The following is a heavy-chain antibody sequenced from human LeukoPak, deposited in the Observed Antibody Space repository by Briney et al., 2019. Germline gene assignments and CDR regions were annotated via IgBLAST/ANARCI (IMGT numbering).Heavy chain of an antibody. V-gene: IGHV1-2*02. Sequence: GASVKVSCKASGYTFIGYYMHWVRQAPGQGLEWMGWINPNSGGTNYAQKFQGRVTMTRDTSISTAYMELSRLRSDDTAVYYCAREGIAVAGPFDYWGQGTLVTVSS. CDR1: GYTFIGYY. CDR3: AREGIAVAGPFDY. J-gene: IGHJ4*02. CDR2: INPNSGGT. D-gene: IGHD6-19*01.